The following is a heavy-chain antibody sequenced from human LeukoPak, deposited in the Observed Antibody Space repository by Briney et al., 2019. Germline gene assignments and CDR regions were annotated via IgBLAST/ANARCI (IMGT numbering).Heavy chain of an antibody. CDR2: INHSGST. J-gene: IGHJ5*02. V-gene: IGHV4-34*01. CDR3: ARRAAAGKKWELLRTVGGWFDP. D-gene: IGHD1-26*01. CDR1: GGSFSGHY. Sequence: PSETLSLTCAVYGGSFSGHYWSWIRQPPGKGLEWIGEINHSGSTNYNPSLKSRVTISVDTSKNQFSLKLSSVTAADTAVYYCARRAAAGKKWELLRTVGGWFDPWGQGTLVTVSS.